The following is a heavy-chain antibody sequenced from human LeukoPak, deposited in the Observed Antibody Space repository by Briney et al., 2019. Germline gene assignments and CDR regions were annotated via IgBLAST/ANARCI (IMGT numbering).Heavy chain of an antibody. CDR1: GFSFADYA. CDR3: VKNGDTFDM. CDR2: ISRNSGTI. V-gene: IGHV3-9*01. J-gene: IGHJ3*02. Sequence: GRSLRLSCAASGFSFADYAMHWVRQAPGKGLEWVSGISRNSGTIFYADSVRGRFTISRNNAKNSLSLQVATLSPEDTALYYCVKNGDTFDMWGQGTMVTVSS.